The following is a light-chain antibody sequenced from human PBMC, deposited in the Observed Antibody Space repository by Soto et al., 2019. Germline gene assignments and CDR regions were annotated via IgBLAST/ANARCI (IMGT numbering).Light chain of an antibody. CDR1: SSDVGDYNY. CDR2: DVS. V-gene: IGLV2-11*01. J-gene: IGLJ3*02. CDR3: WSFEGSYTFCV. Sequence: QSALTQPRSVSGSPGQSVTISCTGTSSDVGDYNYVSWYQQYPGKAPKLVIYDVSKRPSGVPDRFSGSKSGNTASLTISGLQAEDEADYYYWSFEGSYTFCVLGGGTKLTVL.